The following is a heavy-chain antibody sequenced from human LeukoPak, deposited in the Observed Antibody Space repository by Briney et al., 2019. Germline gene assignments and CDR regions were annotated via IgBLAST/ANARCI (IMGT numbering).Heavy chain of an antibody. J-gene: IGHJ4*02. Sequence: GSLRLSCAASGFTFSSYSMNWVRQAPGKGLEWVSSISSSSSYIYYADSVKGRFTISRDNAKNSLYLQMNSLRAEDTAVYYCASVRDGYNFLVYWGQGTLVTVSS. CDR2: ISSSSSYI. CDR3: ASVRDGYNFLVY. V-gene: IGHV3-21*01. D-gene: IGHD5-24*01. CDR1: GFTFSSYS.